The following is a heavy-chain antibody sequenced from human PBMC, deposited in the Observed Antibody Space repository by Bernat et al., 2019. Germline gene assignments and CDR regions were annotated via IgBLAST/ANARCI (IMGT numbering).Heavy chain of an antibody. CDR1: GGSISSGGYY. J-gene: IGHJ4*02. D-gene: IGHD3-10*01. Sequence: QVQLQESGPGLVKPSQTLSLTCTVSGGSISSGGYYWSWIRQHPGKGLEWIGYIYYSGSTYYNPSLKSRVTISVDTSKNQFSLKLSSVTAADTAVYYCARSEVRGWFGEVFGYFDYWGQGTLVTVSS. V-gene: IGHV4-31*03. CDR3: ARSEVRGWFGEVFGYFDY. CDR2: IYYSGST.